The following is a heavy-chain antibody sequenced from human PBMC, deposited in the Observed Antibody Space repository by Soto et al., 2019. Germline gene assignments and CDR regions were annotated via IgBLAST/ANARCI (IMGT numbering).Heavy chain of an antibody. D-gene: IGHD5-18*01. CDR2: ISYDGSNK. Sequence: QVQLVESGGGVVQPGRSLRLSCAASGFTFSSYGMHWVRQAPGKGLEWVAVISYDGSNKYYADSVKGRFTISRDNSKNTLYLQMNSLRAEDTAVYYCGKERVVDTAMVTLPDYWGQGTLVTVSS. CDR3: GKERVVDTAMVTLPDY. J-gene: IGHJ4*02. CDR1: GFTFSSYG. V-gene: IGHV3-30*18.